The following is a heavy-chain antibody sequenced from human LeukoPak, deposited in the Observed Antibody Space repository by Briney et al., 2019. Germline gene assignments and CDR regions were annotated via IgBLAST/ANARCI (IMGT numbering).Heavy chain of an antibody. V-gene: IGHV1-2*02. CDR3: ARVRRQQLVLYWFDP. Sequence: GASVKVSCKASGYTFTGYYMHWVRQAPGQGLEWMGWINPNSGGTNYAQKFQGRVTMTRDTSISTAYMELSRLRSDDTAVYYCARVRRQQLVLYWFDPWGQGTLVTVSS. CDR1: GYTFTGYY. CDR2: INPNSGGT. J-gene: IGHJ5*02. D-gene: IGHD6-13*01.